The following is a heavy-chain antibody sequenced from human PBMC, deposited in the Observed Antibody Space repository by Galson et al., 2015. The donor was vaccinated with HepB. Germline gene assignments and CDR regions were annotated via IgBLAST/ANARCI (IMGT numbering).Heavy chain of an antibody. CDR1: GFTFSNYG. J-gene: IGHJ4*02. Sequence: SLRLSCAASGFTFSNYGMHWVRQAPGKGLEWVAVISHAGNNKYYADSVKGRFTISRDNSRNTLFLQMNSLRAEDTAVYYCAKDFFDWGQGTLVTVSS. V-gene: IGHV3-30*18. D-gene: IGHD2/OR15-2a*01. CDR3: AKDFFD. CDR2: ISHAGNNK.